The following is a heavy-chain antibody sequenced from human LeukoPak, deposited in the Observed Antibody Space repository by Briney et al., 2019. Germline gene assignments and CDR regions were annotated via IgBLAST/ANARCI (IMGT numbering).Heavy chain of an antibody. CDR2: ISSSSSDI. CDR3: ARDETYYYGSGIDY. V-gene: IGHV3-21*01. CDR1: GFTFSSYS. Sequence: PGGSLRLSCAASGFTFSSYSMNWVRQAPGKGLEWVSSISSSSSDIYYADSVKGRFTISRDNAKNSLYLQMNSLRAEDTAVYYCARDETYYYGSGIDYWGQGTLVTVSS. J-gene: IGHJ4*02. D-gene: IGHD3-10*01.